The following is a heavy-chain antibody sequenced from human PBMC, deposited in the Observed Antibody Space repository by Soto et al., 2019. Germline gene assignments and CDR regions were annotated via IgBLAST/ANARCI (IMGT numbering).Heavy chain of an antibody. CDR3: ARGGYYYDSSGPAYGMDV. Sequence: QVQLVQSGAEVKKPGSSVKVSCKASGGTFSSYTISWVRQAPGQGLEWMGRIIPILGIVNYAQKFQGRVTITADKSTSTAYMELSSLRSEDTAVYYCARGGYYYDSSGPAYGMDVWGQGTTVTVSS. CDR2: IIPILGIV. V-gene: IGHV1-69*02. J-gene: IGHJ6*02. CDR1: GGTFSSYT. D-gene: IGHD3-22*01.